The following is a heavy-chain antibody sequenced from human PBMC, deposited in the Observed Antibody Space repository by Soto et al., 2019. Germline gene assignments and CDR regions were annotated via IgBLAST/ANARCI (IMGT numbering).Heavy chain of an antibody. CDR2: INHSGST. CDR1: GGSFSGYY. D-gene: IGHD3-16*01. Sequence: SETLSLTCAVYGGSFSGYYWSWIRQPPGKGLEWIGEINHSGSTNYNPSLKSRVTISVDTSKNQFSLKLSSVTAADTAVYYCARVDRLGWLDPWGQGTLVTVSS. V-gene: IGHV4-34*01. CDR3: ARVDRLGWLDP. J-gene: IGHJ5*02.